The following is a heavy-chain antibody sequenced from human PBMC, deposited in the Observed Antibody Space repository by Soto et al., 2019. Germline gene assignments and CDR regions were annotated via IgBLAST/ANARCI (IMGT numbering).Heavy chain of an antibody. CDR3: ARDTGDGTFDF. Sequence: ASVKVSCMASGYTFSSYAMHWVRQAPGQRLEWMGWINAGYGNTKSSQKFQDRVTISRDTSASTAYMELTSLRSEDTAVYYCARDTGDGTFDFWGQGTLVTVSS. J-gene: IGHJ4*02. CDR2: INAGYGNT. D-gene: IGHD7-27*01. CDR1: GYTFSSYA. V-gene: IGHV1-3*01.